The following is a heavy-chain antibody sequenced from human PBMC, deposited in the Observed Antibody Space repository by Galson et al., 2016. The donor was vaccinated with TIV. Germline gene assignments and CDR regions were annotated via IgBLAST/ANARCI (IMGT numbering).Heavy chain of an antibody. J-gene: IGHJ5*02. Sequence: SVKVSCKASGYTFTNSEINWVRQATGQGLEWMGWVIPNSGKTSYAQKFQGRLTMTRDTSISTAYMELRSLRSDDTAVYYCARLASCGCDCYYLDAWGQGTLVTVSS. CDR2: VIPNSGKT. D-gene: IGHD2-21*02. V-gene: IGHV1-8*01. CDR1: GYTFTNSE. CDR3: ARLASCGCDCYYLDA.